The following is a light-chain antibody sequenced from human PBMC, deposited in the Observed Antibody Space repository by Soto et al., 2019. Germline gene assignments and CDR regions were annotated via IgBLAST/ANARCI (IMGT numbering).Light chain of an antibody. CDR1: SGHSNYV. J-gene: IGLJ2*01. CDR2: LNSDGSH. Sequence: QSALTQSPSASASLGASVKLTCTLSSGHSNYVIAWHQQQPEKGPRYLMKLNSDGSHSKGDCIPDRFSGSSSGAERYLTIPSLQSEDEADYYCQTWDSGIRVFGGGTKLTVL. V-gene: IGLV4-69*01. CDR3: QTWDSGIRV.